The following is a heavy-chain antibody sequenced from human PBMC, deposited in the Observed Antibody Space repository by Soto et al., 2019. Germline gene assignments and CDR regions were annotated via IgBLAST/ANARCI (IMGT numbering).Heavy chain of an antibody. J-gene: IGHJ3*02. CDR1: GGTFSSYT. Sequence: QVQLVQSGAEVKKPGSSVKVSCKASGGTFSSYTISWVRQAPGQGLEWMGRIIPILGIANYAQKFQGRVTITADKSTSTAYMELSSLRSEDTAVYYCARGFRIAVARWDDAFDIWGQGTMVTVSS. CDR3: ARGFRIAVARWDDAFDI. V-gene: IGHV1-69*02. CDR2: IIPILGIA. D-gene: IGHD6-19*01.